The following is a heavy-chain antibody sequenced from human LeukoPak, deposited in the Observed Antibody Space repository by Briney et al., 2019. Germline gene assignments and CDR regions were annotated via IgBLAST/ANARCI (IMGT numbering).Heavy chain of an antibody. D-gene: IGHD6-6*01. CDR2: INWNGGST. Sequence: PGRPLRLSCAASGFTFDDYGMSWVRQAPGEGLEWVSGINWNGGSTGYADSVKGRFTISRDNAKNSLYLQMNSLRAEDTALYYCARGESAIAARVPPFDYWGQGTLVTVSS. CDR3: ARGESAIAARVPPFDY. J-gene: IGHJ4*02. V-gene: IGHV3-20*04. CDR1: GFTFDDYG.